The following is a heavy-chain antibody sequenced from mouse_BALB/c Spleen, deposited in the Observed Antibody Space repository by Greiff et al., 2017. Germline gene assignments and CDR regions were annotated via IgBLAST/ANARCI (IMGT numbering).Heavy chain of an antibody. V-gene: IGHV5-17*02. CDR2: ISSGSSTI. D-gene: IGHD1-1*02. J-gene: IGHJ2*01. Sequence: EVQLVESGGGLVQPGGSRKLSCAASGFTFSSFGMHWVRQAPEKGLEWVAYISSGSSTIYYADTVKGRVTISRDNPKNTLFLQMTSLRSEDTAMYYCARGGIGWSYSFDYWGQGTTLTVSA. CDR1: GFTFSSFG. CDR3: ARGGIGWSYSFDY.